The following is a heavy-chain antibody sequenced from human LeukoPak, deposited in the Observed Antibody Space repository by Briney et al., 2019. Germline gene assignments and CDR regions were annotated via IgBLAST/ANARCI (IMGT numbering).Heavy chain of an antibody. J-gene: IGHJ4*02. CDR3: ARYGSGNFNDY. CDR1: GFTFSDYY. CDR2: IISSSSYT. V-gene: IGHV3-11*06. D-gene: IGHD3-10*01. Sequence: GGSLRLSCAASGFTFSDYYMSWIRQAPGKGLGWVSYIISSSSYTNYADSVKGRFTISRDNAKNSLYPQMNSLRAEDTAVYYCARYGSGNFNDYWGQGTLVTVSS.